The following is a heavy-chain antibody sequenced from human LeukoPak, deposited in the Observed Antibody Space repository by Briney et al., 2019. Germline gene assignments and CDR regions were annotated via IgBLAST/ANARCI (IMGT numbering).Heavy chain of an antibody. V-gene: IGHV3-30*04. Sequence: GGSLRLSCAASGFTFSSYAMHWVRQAPGKGLEWVAVISFDGSDKYYADSVKGRFTISRDNSKNTLYLQMNSLRAEDTAVYYCARGGGDYWGQGTLVTVSS. CDR2: ISFDGSDK. CDR3: ARGGGDY. D-gene: IGHD3-16*01. CDR1: GFTFSSYA. J-gene: IGHJ4*02.